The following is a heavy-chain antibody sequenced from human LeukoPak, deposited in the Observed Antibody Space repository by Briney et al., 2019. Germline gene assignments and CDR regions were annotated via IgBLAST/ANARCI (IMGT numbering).Heavy chain of an antibody. D-gene: IGHD3-22*01. Sequence: GASVKVCCKASGYTFTSYGISWVRQAPGQGLEWMGWISAYNGNTNYAQKLQGRVTMTTDTSTSTAYMELRSLRSDDTAVYYCARDRYYDSSGYSDYWGQGTLVTVSS. CDR2: ISAYNGNT. CDR3: ARDRYYDSSGYSDY. J-gene: IGHJ4*02. V-gene: IGHV1-18*01. CDR1: GYTFTSYG.